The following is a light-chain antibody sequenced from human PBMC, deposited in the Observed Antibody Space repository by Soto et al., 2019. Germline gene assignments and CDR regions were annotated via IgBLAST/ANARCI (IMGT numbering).Light chain of an antibody. CDR1: SSNIGAGSD. CDR3: ATWDDSVYGPV. Sequence: QSVLTQPPSVSGAPGQRVTISCTGSSSNIGAGSDVHWYQQLPGMAPTVLIYSNDQRPSGVPDRFSGSKSGTSASLAISGLQSEDEADYYCATWDDSVYGPVFGGGTKLTVL. J-gene: IGLJ2*01. V-gene: IGLV1-44*01. CDR2: SND.